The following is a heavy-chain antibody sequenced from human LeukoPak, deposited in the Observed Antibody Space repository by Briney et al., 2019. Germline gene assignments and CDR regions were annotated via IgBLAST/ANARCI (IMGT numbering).Heavy chain of an antibody. CDR3: ATSSLGGYYYGGTEYFQH. CDR2: IIPIFSTA. V-gene: IGHV1-69*13. J-gene: IGHJ1*01. Sequence: SVKVSCKASGGTFSSYAISWVRQAPGQGLEWMGGIIPIFSTANYAQKFQGRVTITADESTSTAYMELSSLRSEDTAVYYCATSSLGGYYYGGTEYFQHWGQGTLVTVSS. CDR1: GGTFSSYA. D-gene: IGHD3-22*01.